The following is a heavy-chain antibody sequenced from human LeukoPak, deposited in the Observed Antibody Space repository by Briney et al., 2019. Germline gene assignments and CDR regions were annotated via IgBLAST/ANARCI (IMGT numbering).Heavy chain of an antibody. CDR3: ARTGGGSCSGGSCYLLYGMDV. Sequence: PSQTLSLTCTVSGGSISSGGYSWSWIRQHPGKGLEWIGYMFYSGSTYYNPSLKSGVTISVDTSKNQFSLKLSAVNAADTAVYYCARTGGGSCSGGSCYLLYGMDVWGQGTTVTVSS. CDR2: MFYSGST. J-gene: IGHJ6*02. CDR1: GGSISSGGYS. D-gene: IGHD2-15*01. V-gene: IGHV4-31*03.